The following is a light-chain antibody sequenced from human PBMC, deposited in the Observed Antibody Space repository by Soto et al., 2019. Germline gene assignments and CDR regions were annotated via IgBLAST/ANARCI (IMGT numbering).Light chain of an antibody. CDR2: AAS. CDR3: QKYNSAPLT. CDR1: QGISNY. J-gene: IGKJ4*01. Sequence: DILMTQSPSSLSASVGERETITCRASQGISNYLAWYQQKPGKVPKLLIYAASTLQSGVPSRFSGSGSGTDFTLTISSLQPEDVASYYCQKYNSAPLTFGGGTNVDIK. V-gene: IGKV1-27*01.